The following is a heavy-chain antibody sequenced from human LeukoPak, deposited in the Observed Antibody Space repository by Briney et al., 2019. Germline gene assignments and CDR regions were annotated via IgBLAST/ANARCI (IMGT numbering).Heavy chain of an antibody. CDR2: IIPILGIA. CDR1: GGTFSSYT. V-gene: IGHV1-69*02. J-gene: IGHJ3*02. D-gene: IGHD3-22*01. Sequence: SVKVSCKASGGTFSSYTISWVRQAPGQGLEWMGKIIPILGIANYAQKFQGRVTITADKSTSTAYMELSSLRSEDTAVFYCARKGDYYDSSGYSVGYGDAFDIWGQGTMVTVSS. CDR3: ARKGDYYDSSGYSVGYGDAFDI.